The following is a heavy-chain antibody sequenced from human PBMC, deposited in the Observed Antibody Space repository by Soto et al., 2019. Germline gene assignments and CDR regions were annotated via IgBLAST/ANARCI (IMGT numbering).Heavy chain of an antibody. CDR3: AKAGFFQTAVAGYSSGWKFQH. CDR2: MHYTGFS. J-gene: IGHJ1*01. D-gene: IGHD6-19*01. CDR1: GDSVTSHY. Sequence: SETLSLTCSFSGDSVTSHYLTWIRQSPEKGLEWIGYMHYTGFSHSNPSLKSRLTISVDRSKNQFTLQLTSVTVADTAVYYCAKAGFFQTAVAGYSSGWKFQHWGQGTLVTVSS. V-gene: IGHV4-59*02.